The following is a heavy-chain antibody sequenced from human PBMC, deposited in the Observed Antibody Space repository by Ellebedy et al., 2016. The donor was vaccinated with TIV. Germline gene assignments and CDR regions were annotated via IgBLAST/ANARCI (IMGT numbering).Heavy chain of an antibody. CDR2: ISGSGMSK. CDR1: GFTFSSYA. V-gene: IGHV3-23*01. CDR3: AKDLANWGIRFFDL. J-gene: IGHJ2*01. D-gene: IGHD7-27*01. Sequence: PGGSLRLSCAAAGFTFSSYAMSWVRQAPGKGLEWVSAISGSGMSKYYVDSVKGRFTISRDNSKDTFYLQMNRLRVEDTAVYYCAKDLANWGIRFFDLWGRGTLVTVSS.